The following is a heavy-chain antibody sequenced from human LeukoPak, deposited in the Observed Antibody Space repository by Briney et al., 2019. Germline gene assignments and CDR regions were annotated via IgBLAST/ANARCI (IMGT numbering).Heavy chain of an antibody. CDR3: ARQGDYYDSSGAFDY. CDR2: IYYSGST. D-gene: IGHD3-22*01. J-gene: IGHJ4*02. V-gene: IGHV4-39*01. CDR1: GGSISSSSYY. Sequence: SETLSLTCTVSGGSISSSSYYWGWIRQPPGKGLEWIGSIYYSGSTYYNPSLKSRVTISVVTSKNPFSLKLSSVTAADTAVYYCARQGDYYDSSGAFDYWGQGTLVTVSS.